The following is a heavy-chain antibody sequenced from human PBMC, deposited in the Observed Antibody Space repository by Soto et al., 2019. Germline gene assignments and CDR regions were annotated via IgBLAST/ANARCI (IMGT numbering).Heavy chain of an antibody. CDR1: GGSISSGGYY. D-gene: IGHD3-10*01. CDR2: IYYSGST. CDR3: ARDLRWSVRGVIPDYYYYYMDV. V-gene: IGHV4-31*03. Sequence: SETLSLTCTVSGGSISSGGYYWSWIRQHPGKGLEWIGYIYYSGSTYYNPSLKSRVTISVDTSKNQFSLKLSSVTAADTAVYYCARDLRWSVRGVIPDYYYYYMDVWGKGTTVTVSS. J-gene: IGHJ6*03.